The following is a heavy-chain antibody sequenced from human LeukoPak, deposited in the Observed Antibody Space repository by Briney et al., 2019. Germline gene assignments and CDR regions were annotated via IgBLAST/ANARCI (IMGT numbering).Heavy chain of an antibody. J-gene: IGHJ4*02. CDR1: GGSISSGNYY. Sequence: SETLSLTCTVSGGSISSGNYYWSWIRQPAGEGLEWIGRIYTGGSTNYNPSLKSRVTISVDTSKNQFSLNLSSVTAADTAVYYCARARLYDYVWGSYRSTYYFDYWGQGTLVTVSS. V-gene: IGHV4-61*02. D-gene: IGHD3-16*02. CDR2: IYTGGST. CDR3: ARARLYDYVWGSYRSTYYFDY.